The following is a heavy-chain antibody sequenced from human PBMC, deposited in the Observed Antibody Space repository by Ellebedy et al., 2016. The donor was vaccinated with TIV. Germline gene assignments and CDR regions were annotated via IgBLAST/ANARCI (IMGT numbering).Heavy chain of an antibody. V-gene: IGHV1-46*01. CDR1: GYNFIRYY. Sequence: ASVKVSCKASGYNFIRYYIHWVRQAPGQGLEWMGIINSSDGGINFAQKFQGRIIMTRDTSTSTVHIELSSLTSEEPAVYYCATLAGGNPPRREDYWGQGTLVTVSS. CDR3: ATLAGGNPPRREDY. J-gene: IGHJ4*02. D-gene: IGHD4-23*01. CDR2: INSSDGGI.